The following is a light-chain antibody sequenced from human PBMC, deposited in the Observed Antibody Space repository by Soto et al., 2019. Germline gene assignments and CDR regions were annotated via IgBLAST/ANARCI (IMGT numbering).Light chain of an antibody. CDR2: YAS. CDR3: QQYYSYWT. V-gene: IGKV1-5*01. J-gene: IGKJ1*01. CDR1: QSSSSW. Sequence: DIQMTQSPSTPSASVGYRFSITCRASQSSSSWLAWYQHKPGKAPKFLIYYASSFESGVPSRFSGSGSGTEFTLTISSLQPDDFAAYYCQQYYSYWTFGQGTKVDIK.